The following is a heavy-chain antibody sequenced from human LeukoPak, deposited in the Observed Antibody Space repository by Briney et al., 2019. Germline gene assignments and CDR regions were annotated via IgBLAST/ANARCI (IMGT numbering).Heavy chain of an antibody. D-gene: IGHD2-2*01. CDR3: AKYRGYQVHDAFDI. Sequence: PGGSLRLSCAASGFTFSSHAMSWVRQAPGKGLEWVSAISGSGSSTYYADSVKGRFTISRDNSKNTLYLQMNSLRAEDTAIYYCAKYRGYQVHDAFDIWGQGTMVTVSS. CDR1: GFTFSSHA. CDR2: ISGSGSST. J-gene: IGHJ3*02. V-gene: IGHV3-23*01.